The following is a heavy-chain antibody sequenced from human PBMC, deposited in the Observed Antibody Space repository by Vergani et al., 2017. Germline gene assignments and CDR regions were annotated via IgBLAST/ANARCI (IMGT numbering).Heavy chain of an antibody. V-gene: IGHV3-21*01. CDR1: GYTFSNYN. J-gene: IGHJ6*02. D-gene: IGHD5-24*01. CDR2: ISSSSSYI. CDR3: VREGYKTGYYYKGMDV. Sequence: EVQLVESGGGLVKPGRSLRLSCTASGYTFSNYNMNWVRQAPGKGLEWVSCISSSSSYIYYADSVKGRFTISRDNAKKSLYLQMNSLRAEDTAVYYCVREGYKTGYYYKGMDVWGQGTTVTVSS.